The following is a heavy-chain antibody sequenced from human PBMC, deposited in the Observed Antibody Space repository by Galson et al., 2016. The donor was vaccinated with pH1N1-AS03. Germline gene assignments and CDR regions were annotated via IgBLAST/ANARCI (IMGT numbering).Heavy chain of an antibody. D-gene: IGHD3-10*01. Sequence: SVKVSCKASGGTLNNYAINWVRQAPGQGLEWMGGNSPIFGSANHAQKFQGRVTITADIFTNTVHMELSSLRSEDTAVYYCARGLTYHFGSGSVFWGQGTLVTVSS. V-gene: IGHV1-69*06. J-gene: IGHJ4*02. CDR3: ARGLTYHFGSGSVF. CDR2: NSPIFGSA. CDR1: GGTLNNYA.